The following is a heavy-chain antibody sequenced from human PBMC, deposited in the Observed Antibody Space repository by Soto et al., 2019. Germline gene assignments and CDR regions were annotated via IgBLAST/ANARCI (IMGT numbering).Heavy chain of an antibody. J-gene: IGHJ4*02. CDR3: AHRTDLSHFDY. V-gene: IGHV2-5*01. CDR1: GFSLTTTGLG. Sequence: QITLKESGPLLVKPTQTLTLTCTFSGFSLTTTGLGVGWIRQPPGKTLEWLAAIYWYDCQRYSPSLKSRLTITKDTSKNQVVLTMTNMDTADTATYYCAHRTDLSHFDYWGQGILVTVSS. CDR2: IYWYDCQ.